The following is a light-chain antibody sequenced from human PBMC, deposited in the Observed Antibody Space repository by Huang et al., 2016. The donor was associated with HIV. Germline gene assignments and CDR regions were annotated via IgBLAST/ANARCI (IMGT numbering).Light chain of an antibody. J-gene: IGKJ4*01. V-gene: IGKV3-15*01. CDR2: GST. CDR1: RSVSTN. Sequence: EIVMTQSPATLSVSPGQRVTLSCRANRSVSTNLAWYQQRHGQAPRLLSDGSTTRGPGIAARVSGSGSGTDFALTISSLQSEDFALYYCHQYNNWLLSFGGGTRV. CDR3: HQYNNWLLS.